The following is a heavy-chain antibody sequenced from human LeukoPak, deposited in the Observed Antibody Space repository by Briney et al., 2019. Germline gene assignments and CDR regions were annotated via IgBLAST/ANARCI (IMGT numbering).Heavy chain of an antibody. CDR1: GFSFSTYA. J-gene: IGHJ4*02. CDR3: ASGRYCSGGSCYFYGDY. V-gene: IGHV3-30*14. CDR2: ISYDGNHK. D-gene: IGHD2-15*01. Sequence: GGSLRLSCAASGFSFSTYALHWVRQAPGKGLEWVALISYDGNHKYYADSVKGRFTISRDNSKNTLYLQMNSLRAEDTAVYYCASGRYCSGGSCYFYGDYWGQGTLVTVSS.